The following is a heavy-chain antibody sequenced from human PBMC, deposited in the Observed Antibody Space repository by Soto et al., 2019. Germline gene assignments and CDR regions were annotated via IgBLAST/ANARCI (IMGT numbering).Heavy chain of an antibody. J-gene: IGHJ4*02. CDR1: GLTFSSYG. CDR3: AGGHYFGDY. Sequence: QVQLVESGGGVVQPGRSLRLSCAASGLTFSSYGMHWVRQAPGKGLEWVALISYDGSSKYYADSLKGRFTISRDNSRNTLYLQMNSLRAEDTAVYYCAGGHYFGDYWGQGTLVTVSS. V-gene: IGHV3-30-3*01. D-gene: IGHD3-10*01. CDR2: ISYDGSSK.